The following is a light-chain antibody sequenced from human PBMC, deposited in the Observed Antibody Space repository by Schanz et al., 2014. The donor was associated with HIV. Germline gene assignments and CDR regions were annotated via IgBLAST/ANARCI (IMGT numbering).Light chain of an antibody. J-gene: IGKJ5*01. CDR2: AAS. CDR3: LQHNAYPLT. V-gene: IGKV1-17*01. Sequence: DIQMTPSPSSLSASVGDRVTITCRASQGIGNDLGWYQQRPGKAPKRLIYAASTLQSGVPSRFVGGGSGTEFTLTISGLQPEDFATYYCLQHNAYPLTFGQGTRLDI. CDR1: QGIGND.